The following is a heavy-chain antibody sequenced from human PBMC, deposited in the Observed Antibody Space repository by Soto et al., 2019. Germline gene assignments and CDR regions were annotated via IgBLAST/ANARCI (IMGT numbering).Heavy chain of an antibody. Sequence: EVRLLESGGGLVQPGGSLTLSCATSGFTFNYYSMSWVRQAPGKGLEWVSSINRGGGPYYADSVKGRFTISRDNSKNMLYLRMNSLRADDTAVYFCARADGPLPVTLLGFWGQGTLVTVSS. CDR1: GFTFNYYS. V-gene: IGHV3-23*01. CDR3: ARADGPLPVTLLGF. CDR2: INRGGGP. D-gene: IGHD5-18*01. J-gene: IGHJ4*02.